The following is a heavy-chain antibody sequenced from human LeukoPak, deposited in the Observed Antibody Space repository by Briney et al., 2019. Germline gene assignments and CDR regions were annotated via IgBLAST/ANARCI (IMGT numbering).Heavy chain of an antibody. CDR3: ARYYYDSSGWFDP. V-gene: IGHV4-59*01. CDR2: IYYSGST. J-gene: IGHJ5*02. D-gene: IGHD3-22*01. Sequence: RTSETLSLTCTVSGVSISSYYWSWIRQPPGKGLEWIGYIYYSGSTNYNPSLKSRVTISVDTSKNQFSLKLSSVTAADTAVYYCARYYYDSSGWFDPWGQGTLVTVSS. CDR1: GVSISSYY.